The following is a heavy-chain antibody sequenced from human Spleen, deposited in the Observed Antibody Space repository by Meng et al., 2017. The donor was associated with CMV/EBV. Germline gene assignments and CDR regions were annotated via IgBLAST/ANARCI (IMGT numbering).Heavy chain of an antibody. Sequence: GGSLRLSCAASGFTFSAYAMHWVRQAPGKGLEWVAFISYDGSNKYYADSVKGRFTISRDNSKNTLYLQMNSLRAEDTAVYYCAKDSPPLRFLEWLPDLYYYGMDVWGQGTTVTVSS. J-gene: IGHJ6*02. V-gene: IGHV3-30-3*01. D-gene: IGHD3-3*01. CDR1: GFTFSAYA. CDR2: ISYDGSNK. CDR3: AKDSPPLRFLEWLPDLYYYGMDV.